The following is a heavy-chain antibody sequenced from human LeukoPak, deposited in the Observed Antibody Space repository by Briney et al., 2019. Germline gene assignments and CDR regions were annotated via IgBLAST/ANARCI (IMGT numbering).Heavy chain of an antibody. CDR3: ARHLSDRSIVAGEFDY. J-gene: IGHJ4*02. V-gene: IGHV4-59*08. CDR2: ISYSGTT. CDR1: GGSLNNNY. D-gene: IGHD5-12*01. Sequence: SETLSLTCTVSGGSLNNNYWSWVRQPPGKGLEWIGFISYSGTTNYNPSLESRVTISVASSRAQFSLKVNSVTAADTAVYFCARHLSDRSIVAGEFDYWGQGTLVTVSS.